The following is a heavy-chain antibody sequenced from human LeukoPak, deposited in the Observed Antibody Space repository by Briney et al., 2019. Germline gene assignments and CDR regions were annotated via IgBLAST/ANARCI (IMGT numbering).Heavy chain of an antibody. J-gene: IGHJ1*01. CDR1: GFTFSSYS. CDR2: ISSSSSYI. CDR3: ASNGRGGVGATPQAKYFQH. V-gene: IGHV3-21*01. D-gene: IGHD1-26*01. Sequence: PGGSLRLSCAASGFTFSSYSMNWVRQAPGKGLEWVSSISSSSSYIYYADSVKGRFTISRDNAKNSLYLQMNSLRAEDTAVYYCASNGRGGVGATPQAKYFQHWGQGTLVTVSS.